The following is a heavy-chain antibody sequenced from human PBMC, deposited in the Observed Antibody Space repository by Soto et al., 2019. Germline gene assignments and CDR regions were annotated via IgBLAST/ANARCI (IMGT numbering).Heavy chain of an antibody. V-gene: IGHV1-69*13. Sequence: SVKVSCKASGYTFTSYAISWVRQAPRQGLEWMGGIIPIFGTANYAQKFQGRVTITADESTSTAYMELSSLRSEDTAVYYCARDSHYYGSGSYSENFDYWGQGTLVTVSS. D-gene: IGHD3-10*01. CDR1: GYTFTSYA. CDR2: IIPIFGTA. J-gene: IGHJ4*02. CDR3: ARDSHYYGSGSYSENFDY.